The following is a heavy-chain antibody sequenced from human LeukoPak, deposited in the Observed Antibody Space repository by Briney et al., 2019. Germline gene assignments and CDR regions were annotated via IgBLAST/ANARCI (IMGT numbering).Heavy chain of an antibody. J-gene: IGHJ6*02. CDR1: GYTLTELS. D-gene: IGHD1-7*01. CDR2: FDPEDGET. Sequence: ASVKVSCKVSGYTLTELSMHWVRQAPGKGLEWMGGFDPEDGETIYAQKSQGRVTMTEDTSTDTAYMELSSLRSDDTAVYYCAREELVYYYYGMDVWGQGTTVTVSS. CDR3: AREELVYYYYGMDV. V-gene: IGHV1-24*01.